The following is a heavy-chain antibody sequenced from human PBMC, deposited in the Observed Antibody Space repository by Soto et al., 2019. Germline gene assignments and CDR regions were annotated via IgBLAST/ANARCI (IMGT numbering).Heavy chain of an antibody. Sequence: SVQVSFKASGCTFSSYAISWVRQAPGQGLEWMGVIFPIFGTADNAQKFQGRVTITADESTSTDYMELSSLRSEDTAVYYCARWFWVVVAVTEYPPYYFDYWGQGTLVTVSS. CDR2: IFPIFGTA. CDR3: ARWFWVVVAVTEYPPYYFDY. D-gene: IGHD2-15*01. CDR1: GCTFSSYA. V-gene: IGHV1-69*13. J-gene: IGHJ4*01.